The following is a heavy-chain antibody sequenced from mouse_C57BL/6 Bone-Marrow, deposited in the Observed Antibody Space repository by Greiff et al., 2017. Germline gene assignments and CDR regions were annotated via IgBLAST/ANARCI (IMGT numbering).Heavy chain of an antibody. Sequence: VQLQQSGAELVRPGSSVKLSCKASGYTFTRSWMDWVKQRPGQGLEWIGNIYPSDSETHYNQKFKDKATLTVDKSSSTAYMQLSSLTSEDSAVYYCARSGQLRLPFAYWGQGTLVTVSA. V-gene: IGHV1-61*01. CDR2: IYPSDSET. CDR3: ARSGQLRLPFAY. CDR1: GYTFTRSW. J-gene: IGHJ3*01. D-gene: IGHD3-2*02.